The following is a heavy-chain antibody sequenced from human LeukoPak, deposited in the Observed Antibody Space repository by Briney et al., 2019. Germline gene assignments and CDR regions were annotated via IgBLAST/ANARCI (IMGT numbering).Heavy chain of an antibody. D-gene: IGHD1-26*01. J-gene: IGHJ4*02. V-gene: IGHV1-18*04. CDR2: ISAYNGHT. CDR3: ATGATYSFDY. CDR1: GYTFTGYY. Sequence: ASVKVSCKASGYTFTGYYMHWVRQAPGQGLEWMGWISAYNGHTNYAQKLQGRVTMTTDTSTSTAYMELRSLRSDDTAVYYCATGATYSFDYWGQGTLVTVSS.